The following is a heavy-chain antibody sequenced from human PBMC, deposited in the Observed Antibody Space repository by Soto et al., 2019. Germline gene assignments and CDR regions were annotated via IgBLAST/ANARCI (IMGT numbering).Heavy chain of an antibody. CDR2: INPNGGST. Sequence: QVQLVQSGPEVKKPGASVKISCKASGSTFITYYIHWVRQAPGQGLEWMGVINPNGGSTDYAQKFQGRVTMTRDTSTSTVYWELSSLRSEDTAVYYCAKARGWFDPWGQGTLVTVSS. V-gene: IGHV1-46*01. D-gene: IGHD3-10*01. J-gene: IGHJ5*02. CDR3: AKARGWFDP. CDR1: GSTFITYY.